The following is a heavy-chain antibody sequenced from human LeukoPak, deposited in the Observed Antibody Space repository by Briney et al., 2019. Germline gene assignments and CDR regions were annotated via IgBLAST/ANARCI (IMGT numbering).Heavy chain of an antibody. CDR3: ARHNAAVAGPHFDY. D-gene: IGHD6-19*01. CDR2: IYYSGST. Sequence: SETLSLTCTVSGGSISSSSYYWGWIRQPPGKGLEWIGSIYYSGSTYYNPSLESRVTISVDTSKNQFSLKLSSVTAADTAVYYCARHNAAVAGPHFDYWGQGTLVTVSS. V-gene: IGHV4-39*01. CDR1: GGSISSSSYY. J-gene: IGHJ4*02.